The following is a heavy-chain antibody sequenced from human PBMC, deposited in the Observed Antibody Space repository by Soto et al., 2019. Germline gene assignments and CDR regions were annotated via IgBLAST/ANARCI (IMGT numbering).Heavy chain of an antibody. Sequence: PWGSLRQSVVAAEFTFISDPRICVSKAPGKGLEWVSAISGSGGSTYYADSVKGRFTISRDNSKNTLYLQMNSLRAEDTAVYYCAKDSLAAAGPRPYFFDYWGQGTLVNVS. J-gene: IGHJ4*02. CDR2: ISGSGGST. D-gene: IGHD6-13*01. CDR3: AKDSLAAAGPRPYFFDY. CDR1: EFTFISDP. V-gene: IGHV3-23*01.